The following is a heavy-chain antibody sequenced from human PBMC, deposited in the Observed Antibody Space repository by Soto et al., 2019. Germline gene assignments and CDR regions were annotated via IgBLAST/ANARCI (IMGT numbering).Heavy chain of an antibody. V-gene: IGHV4-59*01. J-gene: IGHJ4*02. CDR3: ARGGGVYYFDY. CDR1: GGPISSYY. Sequence: QVQLQESGPGLVKPSETLSLTCTVSGGPISSYYWSWIRQPPGKGLEWIGYIYYSGITDYNPSLKSRVTISVDTSKSQFSLKLSSVTAADTAVYYCARGGGVYYFDYWGQGTLVTVSS. D-gene: IGHD2-8*02. CDR2: IYYSGIT.